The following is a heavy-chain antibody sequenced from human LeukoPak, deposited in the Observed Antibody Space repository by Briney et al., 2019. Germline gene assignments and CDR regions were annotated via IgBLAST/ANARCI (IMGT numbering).Heavy chain of an antibody. V-gene: IGHV4-4*07. CDR3: ARGDYYDSSGYSPDWYFDL. Sequence: SETLSLTCTVSVGSISSYYWSWIWQPAGRGLEWIGRIYTSGSTNYNPSLKSRVTMSVDTSKNQFSLKLSSVTAADTAVYYCARGDYYDSSGYSPDWYFDLWGRGTLVTVSS. CDR2: IYTSGST. CDR1: VGSISSYY. J-gene: IGHJ2*01. D-gene: IGHD3-22*01.